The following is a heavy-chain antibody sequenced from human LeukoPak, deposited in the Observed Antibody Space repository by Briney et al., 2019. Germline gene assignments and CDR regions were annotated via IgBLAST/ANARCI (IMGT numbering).Heavy chain of an antibody. Sequence: PGRSLRLSCAASGFTFSNYGMHWVRQAPGKGLEWVAVISYDGSNKYYADSVKGRFTISRDNSKNTVYLQMNSLRTEDTAVYYCAKGLNYGLGSYFPFDFWGQGTLVTVSS. CDR2: ISYDGSNK. D-gene: IGHD3-10*01. CDR1: GFTFSNYG. J-gene: IGHJ4*02. V-gene: IGHV3-30*18. CDR3: AKGLNYGLGSYFPFDF.